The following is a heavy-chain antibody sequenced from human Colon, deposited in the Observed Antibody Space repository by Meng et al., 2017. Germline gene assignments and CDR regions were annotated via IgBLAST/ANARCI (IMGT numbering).Heavy chain of an antibody. V-gene: IGHV3-30*04. CDR1: GFTFSSYA. D-gene: IGHD4-17*01. J-gene: IGHJ4*02. CDR3: ARPDYGDYELDY. Sequence: GESLKISCAASGFTFSSYAMHWVRQAPGKGLEWVAVISYDGSNKYYADSVKGRFTISRDNSKNTLYLQMNSLRAEDTAVYYCARPDYGDYELDYWGQGTLVTVSS. CDR2: ISYDGSNK.